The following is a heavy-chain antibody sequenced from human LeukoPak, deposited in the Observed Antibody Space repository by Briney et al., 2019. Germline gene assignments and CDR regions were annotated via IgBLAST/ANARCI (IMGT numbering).Heavy chain of an antibody. J-gene: IGHJ5*02. CDR2: INPNSGGT. V-gene: IGHV1-2*02. CDR3: AREMTGIAARPLYWFDP. CDR1: GYTFTGYY. D-gene: IGHD6-6*01. Sequence: ASVKVSCKASGYTFTGYYMHWVRQAPGQGLEWMGWINPNSGGTNYAQKFQGRVTMTRDTSISTAYMELSRLRSDDTAVYYCAREMTGIAARPLYWFDPWGQGTLVTVSS.